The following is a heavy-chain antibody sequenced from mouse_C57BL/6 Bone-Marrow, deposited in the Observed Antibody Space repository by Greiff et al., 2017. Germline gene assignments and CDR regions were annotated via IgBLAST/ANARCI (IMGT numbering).Heavy chain of an antibody. CDR1: GFSLTSYG. J-gene: IGHJ4*01. CDR3: ARKGQLRYYYAMDY. Sequence: VQLVESGPGLVQPSQSLSITCTVSGFSLTSYGVHWVRQSPGKGLEWLGVIWSGGSTDYNAAFISRLSISKDNSKSQVFFKMNSLQADDTAIYYCARKGQLRYYYAMDYWGQGTSVTVSS. D-gene: IGHD3-2*02. V-gene: IGHV2-2*01. CDR2: IWSGGST.